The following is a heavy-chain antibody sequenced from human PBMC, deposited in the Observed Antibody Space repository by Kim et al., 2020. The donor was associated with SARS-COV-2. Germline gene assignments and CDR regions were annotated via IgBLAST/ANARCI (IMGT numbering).Heavy chain of an antibody. J-gene: IGHJ6*02. CDR3: ARGRFKYGSGSYYRPFYYYYYYGMDV. Sequence: SETLSLTCAVYGGSFSGYYWSWIRQPPGKGLEWIGEINHSGSTNYNPSLKSRVTISVDTSKNQFSLKLSSVTAADTAVYYCARGRFKYGSGSYYRPFYYYYYYGMDVWGQGTTVTVSS. CDR2: INHSGST. V-gene: IGHV4-34*01. D-gene: IGHD3-10*01. CDR1: GGSFSGYY.